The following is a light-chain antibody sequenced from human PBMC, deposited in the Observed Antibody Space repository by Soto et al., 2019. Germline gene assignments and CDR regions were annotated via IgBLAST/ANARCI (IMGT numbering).Light chain of an antibody. CDR1: SSDFGSYNL. Sequence: QSVLTQPASVSGSPGQSITISCTGTSSDFGSYNLVSWYRHYPGKAPKLLIYEVSKRPSGISNRFSGSKSGNTASLTISGLQAEDEADYYCSSYAGSSVFVVFGGGTQLTVL. CDR3: SSYAGSSVFVV. V-gene: IGLV2-23*02. J-gene: IGLJ3*02. CDR2: EVS.